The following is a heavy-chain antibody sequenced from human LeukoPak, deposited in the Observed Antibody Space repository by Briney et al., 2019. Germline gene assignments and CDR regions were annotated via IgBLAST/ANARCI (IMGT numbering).Heavy chain of an antibody. CDR2: IYYSGNT. Sequence: PSETLSLTCAVYGGSFSGYYWGWIRQPPGKGLEWIGNIYYSGNTYYNPSLKSRVTISVDTSNNQFSLKPSSVTAADTAVYYCARYTRGIRSHDHWGQGTLVTVSS. CDR3: ARYTRGIRSHDH. J-gene: IGHJ5*02. D-gene: IGHD2-2*01. V-gene: IGHV4-34*01. CDR1: GGSFSGYY.